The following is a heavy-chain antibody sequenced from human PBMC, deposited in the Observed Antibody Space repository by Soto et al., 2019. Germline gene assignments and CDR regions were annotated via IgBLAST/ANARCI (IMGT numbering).Heavy chain of an antibody. CDR3: ARDLGYYASDGYFDY. CDR2: ISSSGSII. V-gene: IGHV3-21*04. D-gene: IGHD3-22*01. J-gene: IGHJ4*02. Sequence: EVQLVESGGGLVKPGGSLRLSCAASGFTFTRYSMNWVRQAPGKGLEWVSSISSSGSIIYYADSVKGRFTISRDNAKNSLYLQLNSLRAEDTAVYYCARDLGYYASDGYFDYWGQGTLVTVSS. CDR1: GFTFTRYS.